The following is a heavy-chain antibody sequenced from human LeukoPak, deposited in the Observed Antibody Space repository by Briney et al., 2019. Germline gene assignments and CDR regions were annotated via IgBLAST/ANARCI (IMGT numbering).Heavy chain of an antibody. D-gene: IGHD3-3*01. CDR3: AKDILYYDFWSGFDY. CDR2: ISWDGGST. CDR1: GFTFYDYT. J-gene: IGHJ4*02. Sequence: GGSLRLSCAASGFTFYDYTMHWVRHAPGKGLEGVSLISWDGGSTYYADSVKGRFTISRVTNKNSLYLQMNSLRPEDTALYYCAKDILYYDFWSGFDYWGQGSLVTVSS. V-gene: IGHV3-43*01.